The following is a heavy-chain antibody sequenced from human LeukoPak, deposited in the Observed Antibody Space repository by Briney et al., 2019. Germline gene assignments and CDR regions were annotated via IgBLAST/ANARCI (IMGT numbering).Heavy chain of an antibody. CDR1: GFTFSSHW. Sequence: PWGSLRLSCAASGFTFSSHWMSWVRQAPGKGLEWVANIKHDGSEKYYVGSVKGRFTISRDNAKNSLYLQMNSLRAEDTAVYYCAREKGNYYDSSGHWRGAFDIWGQGTMVTVSS. V-gene: IGHV3-7*05. D-gene: IGHD3-22*01. CDR3: AREKGNYYDSSGHWRGAFDI. J-gene: IGHJ3*02. CDR2: IKHDGSEK.